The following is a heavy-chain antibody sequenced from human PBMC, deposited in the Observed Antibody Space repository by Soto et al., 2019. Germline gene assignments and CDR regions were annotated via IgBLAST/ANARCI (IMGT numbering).Heavy chain of an antibody. CDR2: IDPTDSYT. CDR1: GYSFTKYW. Sequence: ELQLVQSGAEVKKPGESLRISCKGSGYSFTKYWISWVRQMPGKGLEWMGRIDPTDSYTDYSPSFQGHVTISADKSISTAYLQWSSLEASYTAMYYCARAGGDSNYWGQGTLVTVSS. CDR3: ARAGGDSNY. D-gene: IGHD2-21*02. J-gene: IGHJ4*02. V-gene: IGHV5-10-1*01.